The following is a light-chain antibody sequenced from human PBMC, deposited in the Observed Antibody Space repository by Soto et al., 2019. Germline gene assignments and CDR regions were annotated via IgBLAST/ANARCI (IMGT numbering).Light chain of an antibody. CDR3: QSYDSSLSSSV. CDR2: GNS. V-gene: IGLV1-40*01. J-gene: IGLJ1*01. Sequence: QSVLTQPPSVSGAPGQRVTISCTGSSSNIGAGYDVHWYQQLPGTAPKLLIYGNSNRPSGVPDRFSGSKSGTSASLAITGLQAEDEADCYCQSYDSSLSSSVFGIGTKVTVL. CDR1: SSNIGAGYD.